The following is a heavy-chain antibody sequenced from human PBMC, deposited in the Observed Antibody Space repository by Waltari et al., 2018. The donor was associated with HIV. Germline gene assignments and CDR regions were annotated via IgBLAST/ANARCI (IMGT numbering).Heavy chain of an antibody. Sequence: EVQLVESGGGLVQPGGSLRLSCAASAFTFSRYGMNWVRQAPGKGLEWVSYISSSGSTIYYADSVRGRFTISRDNAKNSLYLQLNSLRAEDTAVYYCARDYSGTYADFDYWGQGTLVTVSS. CDR2: ISSSGSTI. D-gene: IGHD1-26*01. J-gene: IGHJ4*02. V-gene: IGHV3-48*01. CDR1: AFTFSRYG. CDR3: ARDYSGTYADFDY.